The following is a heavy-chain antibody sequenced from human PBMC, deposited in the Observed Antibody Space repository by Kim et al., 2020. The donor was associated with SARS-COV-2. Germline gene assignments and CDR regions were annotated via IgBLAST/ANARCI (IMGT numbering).Heavy chain of an antibody. J-gene: IGHJ3*02. V-gene: IGHV3-11*03. CDR2: SQT. Sequence: SQTKYADSVKGRFTISRDNAARSLYLQLNSLGVDDTAVYFCARVRLDAFDIWGQGTVVTVSS. CDR3: ARVRLDAFDI.